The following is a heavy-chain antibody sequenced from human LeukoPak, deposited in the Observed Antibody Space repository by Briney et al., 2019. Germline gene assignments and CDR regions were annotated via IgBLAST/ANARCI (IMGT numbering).Heavy chain of an antibody. CDR2: INSDGSST. V-gene: IGHV3-74*01. Sequence: PGGSLRLSCAASGFTFSSYWMHWVRQAPGKGLVWVSRINSDGSSTSYADSVKGRFTISRDNAKNTLYLQMNSLRAEDTAVYYCAKGSDYGGNSDYFDYWGQGTLVTVSS. CDR1: GFTFSSYW. CDR3: AKGSDYGGNSDYFDY. J-gene: IGHJ4*02. D-gene: IGHD4-23*01.